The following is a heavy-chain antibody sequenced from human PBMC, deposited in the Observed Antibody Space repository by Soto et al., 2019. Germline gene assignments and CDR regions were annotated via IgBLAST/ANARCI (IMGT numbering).Heavy chain of an antibody. CDR3: AXGGYGLWLNDY. V-gene: IGHV3-74*01. Sequence: EVQLVESGGGLVQPGGSLRLSCAASGFTFSKYWIHWVRQAPGKGLVWVSRIKGDESTTNYADSVKGRFTISRDNANDVVXXHMXXXTADDTAXXXXAXGGYGLWLNDYWGQGTLVTVSS. J-gene: IGHJ4*02. D-gene: IGHD5-18*01. CDR1: GFTFSKYW. CDR2: IKGDESTT.